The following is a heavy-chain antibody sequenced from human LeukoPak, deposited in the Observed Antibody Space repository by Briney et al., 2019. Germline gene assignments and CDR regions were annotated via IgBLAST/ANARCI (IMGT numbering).Heavy chain of an antibody. D-gene: IGHD6-19*01. V-gene: IGHV5-51*01. CDR2: IYSGDFET. J-gene: IGHJ4*02. Sequence: GESLKISCKASGYSFTSHWIGWVRQMSGKGLEWMGIIYSGDFETRYSPSFQGQVTISADKSISTAYLQWSSLKASDTATYYCARLIGSGWYDYWGQGTLVTVSS. CDR3: ARLIGSGWYDY. CDR1: GYSFTSHW.